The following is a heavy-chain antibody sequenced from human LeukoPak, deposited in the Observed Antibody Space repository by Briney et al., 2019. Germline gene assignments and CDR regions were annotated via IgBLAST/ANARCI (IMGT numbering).Heavy chain of an antibody. V-gene: IGHV3-23*01. CDR2: ISGSGGST. J-gene: IGHJ6*03. Sequence: GGSLRLSCAASGFSFSSYGMGWVRQAPGKGLEWVSAISGSGGSTYYADSVKGRFTISRDNSKNTLYLQMNSLRAEDTAVYYCAKVGGEYSSSYFYFYMDVWGKGTTATISS. D-gene: IGHD5-18*01. CDR1: GFSFSSYG. CDR3: AKVGGEYSSSYFYFYMDV.